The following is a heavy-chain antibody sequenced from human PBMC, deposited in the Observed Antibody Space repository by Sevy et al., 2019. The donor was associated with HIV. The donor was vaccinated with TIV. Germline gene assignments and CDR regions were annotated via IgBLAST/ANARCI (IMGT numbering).Heavy chain of an antibody. CDR1: GFTFSDYG. J-gene: IGHJ4*02. D-gene: IGHD1-7*01. Sequence: GGSLRLSCAASGFTFSDYGMHWVRQAPGKVLEWVAVIWSDGSNKYCGDSVKGRFTISRDSSKNTLFLQMISLRVDDTAVYYCAREERSGTTTSFDYWGQGALVTVSS. V-gene: IGHV3-33*01. CDR2: IWSDGSNK. CDR3: AREERSGTTTSFDY.